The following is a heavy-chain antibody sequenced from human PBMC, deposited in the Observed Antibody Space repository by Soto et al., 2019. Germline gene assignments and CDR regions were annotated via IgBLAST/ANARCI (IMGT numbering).Heavy chain of an antibody. CDR1: GFTFSSDS. CDR2: ISTSTNYI. V-gene: IGHV3-21*01. Sequence: GGSLRPSCAASGFTFSSDSMNWVRQAPGKGLEWVSFISTSTNYIYYADSVKGRFTISRDNAKNSLYLQMKSLMAEETAVYYCATVPDDYGGNSDFDYWGQGT. CDR3: ATVPDDYGGNSDFDY. D-gene: IGHD4-17*01. J-gene: IGHJ4*02.